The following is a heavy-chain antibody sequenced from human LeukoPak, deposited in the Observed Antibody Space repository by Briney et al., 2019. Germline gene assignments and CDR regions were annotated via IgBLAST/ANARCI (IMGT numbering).Heavy chain of an antibody. CDR3: ATDFYDST. Sequence: GGSLSLSCATSGFTFSNAWMNWVRRAPGKGLEWVGRIRSNSDGGTIDYAAPVKGRFTLSRDDSKTTLYLQMNSLQTEDTAVYYCATDFYDSTWGQGTLVTVSS. CDR1: GFTFSNAW. D-gene: IGHD3-22*01. V-gene: IGHV3-15*07. CDR2: IRSNSDGGTI. J-gene: IGHJ5*02.